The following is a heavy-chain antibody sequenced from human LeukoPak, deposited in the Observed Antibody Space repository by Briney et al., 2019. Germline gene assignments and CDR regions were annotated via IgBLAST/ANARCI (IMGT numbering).Heavy chain of an antibody. CDR2: IDSSSSTI. CDR1: GSDFSTYS. J-gene: IGHJ6*02. CDR3: ARGGARSSSYYYYGMDV. D-gene: IGHD6-13*01. Sequence: PGGSLRLSCAASGSDFSTYSMHWVRRAPGRGLEWLSYIDSSSSTIYYADSVKGRFTISRDNAKNSLYLQMNSLRAEDTAVFYCARGGARSSSYYYYGMDVWGLGTTVTVSS. V-gene: IGHV3-48*01.